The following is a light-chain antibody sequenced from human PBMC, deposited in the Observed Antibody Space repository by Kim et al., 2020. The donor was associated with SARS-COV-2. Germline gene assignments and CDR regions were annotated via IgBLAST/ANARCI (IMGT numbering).Light chain of an antibody. J-gene: IGLJ1*01. CDR3: QVWDSSSDHHYV. CDR1: NIGSKR. CDR2: YDS. V-gene: IGLV3-21*04. Sequence: PRKAARITCGGNNIGSKRVHWYQRKPGQAPVLVIYYDSDRPSGIPERFSGSNSGNTATLTISRVEAGDEADYYCQVWDSSSDHHYVFGTGTKVTVL.